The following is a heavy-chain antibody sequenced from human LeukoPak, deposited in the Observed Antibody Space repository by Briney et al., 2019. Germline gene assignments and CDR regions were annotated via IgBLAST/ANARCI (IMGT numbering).Heavy chain of an antibody. V-gene: IGHV3-73*01. J-gene: IGHJ4*02. CDR2: IRSKANSYAT. D-gene: IGHD6-13*01. CDR1: GFTFSNAW. Sequence: TGGSLRLSCAASGFTFSNAWMSWVRQAPGKGLEWVGRIRSKANSYATAHAASVKGRFTISRDDSKNTAYLQMNSLKTEDTAVYYCTRRGQQLLNDYWGQGTLVTVSS. CDR3: TRRGQQLLNDY.